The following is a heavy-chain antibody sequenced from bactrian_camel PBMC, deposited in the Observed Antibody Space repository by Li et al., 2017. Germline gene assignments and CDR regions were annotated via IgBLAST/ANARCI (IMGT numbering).Heavy chain of an antibody. CDR3: ARKGGDGGSWSLDG. D-gene: IGHD6*01. CDR1: GVTFSTFA. CDR2: IYTGGGTG. V-gene: IGHV3S30*01. J-gene: IGHJ4*01. Sequence: VQSGGTLTISCAVSGVTFSTFAMSWLRQTPGKGLEWVSFIYTGGGTGYYSDSVRGRFTISRDNTVNTLYLQLNSLNTEDTAMYYCARKGGDGGSWSLDGWGQGTQVTVS.